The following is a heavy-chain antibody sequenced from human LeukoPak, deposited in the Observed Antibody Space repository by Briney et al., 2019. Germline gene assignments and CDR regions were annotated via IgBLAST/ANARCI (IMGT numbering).Heavy chain of an antibody. CDR2: IWYDGSNK. CDR1: RFTFSNYG. D-gene: IGHD2-15*01. Sequence: GGSLRLSCAASRFTFSNYGMHWVRQAPGKGLEWVAVIWYDGSNKYYADSVKGRFTVSRDNSKNTLYLQMNSLRAEDTAVYYCARDKAADFDCWGQGTLVTVSS. V-gene: IGHV3-33*01. CDR3: ARDKAADFDC. J-gene: IGHJ4*02.